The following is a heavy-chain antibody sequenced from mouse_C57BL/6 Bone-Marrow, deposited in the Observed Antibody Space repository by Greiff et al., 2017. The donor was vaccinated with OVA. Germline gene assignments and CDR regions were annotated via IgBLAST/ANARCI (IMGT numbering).Heavy chain of an antibody. D-gene: IGHD2-4*01. Sequence: VQLQQSGTVLARPGASVKMSCKPSGYTFTSYWMHWVKQRPGQGLEWIGAIYPGNSDTSYNQKFKGKAKLTAVTSASTAYMELSSLTNEDSAVYYCTREGYYDYDEAWFGYWGQGTLVTVSA. CDR3: TREGYYDYDEAWFGY. V-gene: IGHV1-5*01. J-gene: IGHJ3*01. CDR2: IYPGNSDT. CDR1: GYTFTSYW.